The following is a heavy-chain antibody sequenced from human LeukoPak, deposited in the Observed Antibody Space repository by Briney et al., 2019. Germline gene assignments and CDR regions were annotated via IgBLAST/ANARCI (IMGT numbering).Heavy chain of an antibody. CDR1: GFTFDDYG. J-gene: IGHJ4*02. CDR2: INWNGGST. D-gene: IGHD1-26*01. Sequence: PGGSLRLSCAASGFTFDDYGMSWVRQAPGKGLEWVSGINWNGGSTGYADSVKGRFTISRDNAKNSLYLQMNSLRAEDTALYYCATGGSGSYYGDSIPRDYWGQGTLVTVSS. CDR3: ATGGSGSYYGDSIPRDY. V-gene: IGHV3-20*04.